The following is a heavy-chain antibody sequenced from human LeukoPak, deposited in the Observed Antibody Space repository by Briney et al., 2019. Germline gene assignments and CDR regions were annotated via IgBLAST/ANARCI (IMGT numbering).Heavy chain of an antibody. D-gene: IGHD1-14*01. V-gene: IGHV3-64*01. CDR3: ARDGLTTAFDI. J-gene: IGHJ3*02. CDR2: IGSNGGST. Sequence: GGSLRLSCAASGFTFSSYAMHWVRQAPGKGLEYVSAIGSNGGSTYYANSVKGRFTISRDNSKNTLYLQMGSLRAEDMAVYYCARDGLTTAFDIWGQGTMVTVSS. CDR1: GFTFSSYA.